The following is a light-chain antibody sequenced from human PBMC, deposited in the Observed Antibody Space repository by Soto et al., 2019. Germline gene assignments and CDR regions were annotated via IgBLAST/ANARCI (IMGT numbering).Light chain of an antibody. CDR1: SSDVGGYIY. V-gene: IGLV2-11*01. Sequence: QSALTQPRSVSGSPGQSVTISCTGTSSDVGGYIYVSWFQQHPGKAPKLMICDVSKRPSGVPDRFSGSKSGNTASLTISGLQADDEADYYCSSYAGSYTWVFGGGTKLTVL. J-gene: IGLJ3*02. CDR3: SSYAGSYTWV. CDR2: DVS.